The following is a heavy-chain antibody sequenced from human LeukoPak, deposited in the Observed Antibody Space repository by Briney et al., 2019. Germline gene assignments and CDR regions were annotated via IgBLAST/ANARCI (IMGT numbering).Heavy chain of an antibody. Sequence: SGTLSLTCTVSGDSISSYYWTWIRQPPGKGLEWIGYIYYSGSTNYNPSLKSRVTISVDTSKNQFSLRLSSVTAADTAVYYCARVERDEYFQHWGQGTLVTVSS. V-gene: IGHV4-59*01. CDR1: GDSISSYY. J-gene: IGHJ1*01. CDR2: IYYSGST. CDR3: ARVERDEYFQH.